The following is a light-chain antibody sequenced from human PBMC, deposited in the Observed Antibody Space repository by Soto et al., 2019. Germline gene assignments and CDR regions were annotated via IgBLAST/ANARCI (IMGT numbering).Light chain of an antibody. V-gene: IGKV1-8*01. J-gene: IGKJ4*01. CDR2: AAS. CDR1: RGFSSY. CDR3: QQYYSYPST. Sequence: AIRMTQSPSSFFASPGDRVTITCRASRGFSSYLAWYQQKQGKAPKLLIYAASTLQSGVPSRFSGSGSGTDFTLTISCLQSEDFATYYCQQYYSYPSTFGGGTKVEIK.